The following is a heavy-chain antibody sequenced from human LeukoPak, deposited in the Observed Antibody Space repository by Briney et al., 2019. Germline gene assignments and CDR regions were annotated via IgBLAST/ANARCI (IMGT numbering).Heavy chain of an antibody. D-gene: IGHD1-1*01. V-gene: IGHV3-21*01. CDR2: ISHGSSYI. CDR3: ARGPKYIASTGPHYFDY. CDR1: GFTFGSYS. J-gene: IGHJ4*02. Sequence: GGSLRLSCAASGFTFGSYSVNWVRQAPGKGLEWVSSISHGSSYIYYADSVKGRFTISRDNAENSLYLQMNSLRAEDTAVYYCARGPKYIASTGPHYFDYWGQGTLVTVSS.